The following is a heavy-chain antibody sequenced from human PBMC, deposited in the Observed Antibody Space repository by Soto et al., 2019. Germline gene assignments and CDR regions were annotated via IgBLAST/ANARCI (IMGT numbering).Heavy chain of an antibody. J-gene: IGHJ6*02. V-gene: IGHV5-51*01. CDR3: ARHLRSYDFFQYYYGIDV. CDR2: IYPGDSDT. D-gene: IGHD3-16*01. Sequence: GESLNLSCRVSGYTYNLHWISWVRQTPGRGLEWMGIIYPGDSDTRYNPSFQGQVTISVDKSINTAYLQWDSLEASDTATYYCARHLRSYDFFQYYYGIDVWGQGYTVTVS. CDR1: GYTYNLHW.